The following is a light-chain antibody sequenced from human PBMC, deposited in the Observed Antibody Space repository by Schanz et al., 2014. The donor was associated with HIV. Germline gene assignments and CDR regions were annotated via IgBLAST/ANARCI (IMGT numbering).Light chain of an antibody. V-gene: IGKV3-20*01. J-gene: IGKJ1*01. CDR1: QSVSSSY. CDR2: GAS. Sequence: EIVLTQSPGTLSLSPGERATLSCRASQSVSSSYFAWYQQKPGQAPRLLIYGASTRATDIPTRFSGSGSGTEFSLIISSLQSEDFAVYYCQQYGSSPLFGQGTKVEIK. CDR3: QQYGSSPL.